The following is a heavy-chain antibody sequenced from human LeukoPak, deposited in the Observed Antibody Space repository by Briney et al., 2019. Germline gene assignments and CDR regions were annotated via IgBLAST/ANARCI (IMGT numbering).Heavy chain of an antibody. Sequence: GESLKIFCRGSGYRFTSYWIGWGRQMPGKGLEWMGIIYPGDSDTRYSPSFQGQVTISADKSISTAYLQWSSLKASDTAMYYCARLIGYGGNSELYYWGQGTLVTVSS. V-gene: IGHV5-51*01. D-gene: IGHD4-23*01. CDR2: IYPGDSDT. CDR3: ARLIGYGGNSELYY. J-gene: IGHJ4*02. CDR1: GYRFTSYW.